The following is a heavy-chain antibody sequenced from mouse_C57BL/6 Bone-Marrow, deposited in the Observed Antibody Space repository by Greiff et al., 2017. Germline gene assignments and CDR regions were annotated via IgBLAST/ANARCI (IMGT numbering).Heavy chain of an antibody. Sequence: QVQLQQPGAELVKPGASVKLSCKASGYTFTSYWMQWVKQRPGQGLEWIGEIDPSDSYTNYNQKFKGKATLTVDTSSSKAYMQLSSLTSEDSAVYYCARNMGMDVYYDYWYFDVWGTGTTVTVSS. V-gene: IGHV1-50*01. D-gene: IGHD2-3*01. CDR2: IDPSDSYT. J-gene: IGHJ1*03. CDR1: GYTFTSYW. CDR3: ARNMGMDVYYDYWYFDV.